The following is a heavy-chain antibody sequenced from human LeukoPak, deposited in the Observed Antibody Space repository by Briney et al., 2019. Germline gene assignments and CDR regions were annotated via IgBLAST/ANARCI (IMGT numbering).Heavy chain of an antibody. Sequence: PSETLSLTCTVSGYSISSGYYWGWIRQPPGKGLEWIGSIYHSGSTYYNPSLKSRVTISVDTSKNQFSLKLSSVTAADTAVYYCAREYSGSYREFDPWGQGTLVTVSS. J-gene: IGHJ5*02. D-gene: IGHD1-26*01. CDR3: AREYSGSYREFDP. CDR1: GYSISSGYY. V-gene: IGHV4-38-2*02. CDR2: IYHSGST.